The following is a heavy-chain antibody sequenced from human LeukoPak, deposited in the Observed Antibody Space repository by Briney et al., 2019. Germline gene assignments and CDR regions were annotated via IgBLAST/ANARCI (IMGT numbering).Heavy chain of an antibody. CDR2: IFYSGAT. V-gene: IGHV4-39*01. J-gene: IGHJ4*02. CDR3: ARLPSGGYDLDY. Sequence: SETLSLTCSVSGGSISNSRYYWGWLRQPPGKGLEWIGSIFYSGATNSNPSLKSRVTISVDTSKNQFSLKLNSVTAADTAVYYCARLPSGGYDLDYWGQGTLVTVSS. CDR1: GGSISNSRYY. D-gene: IGHD5-12*01.